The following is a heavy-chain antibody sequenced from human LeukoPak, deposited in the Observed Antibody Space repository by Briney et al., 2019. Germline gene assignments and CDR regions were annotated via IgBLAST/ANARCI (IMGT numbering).Heavy chain of an antibody. CDR3: ATGRTIVVVPAAMPDY. CDR1: GFTFSSHA. V-gene: IGHV3-23*01. Sequence: GGSLRLSCAASGFTFSSHAMSWARQAPGEGLEWVSALSGSGCSTYYEGCVNGWFTISRDNSKITLYLEMNSLRAEDTAVYSCATGRTIVVVPAAMPDYWGQGTLVTVSS. D-gene: IGHD2-2*01. J-gene: IGHJ4*02. CDR2: LSGSGCST.